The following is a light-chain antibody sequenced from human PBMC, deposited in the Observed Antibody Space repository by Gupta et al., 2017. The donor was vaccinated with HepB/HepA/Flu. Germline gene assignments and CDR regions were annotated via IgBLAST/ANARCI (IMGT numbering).Light chain of an antibody. Sequence: DILMSQSPSSLSASVGDRVTITCRVSQGISTYLAWYQQKPGKAPRFLIYAASSMQSGIPARFSGSGSGTDFTLTISSLEPEDFAAYYCQQRSSYPITFGRGTRVEIK. V-gene: IGKV1-16*01. J-gene: IGKJ4*01. CDR3: QQRSSYPIT. CDR1: QGISTY. CDR2: AAS.